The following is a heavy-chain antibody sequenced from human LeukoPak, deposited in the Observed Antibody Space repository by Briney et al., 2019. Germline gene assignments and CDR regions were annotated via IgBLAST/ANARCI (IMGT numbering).Heavy chain of an antibody. CDR3: ANHYYDSSGPDAFDI. V-gene: IGHV3-23*01. CDR1: GFTFSSYA. Sequence: GGSLRLSCAASGFTFSSYAMSWVRQAPGKGLEWVSAISGSGGSAYYADSVKGRFTISRDNSKNTLYLQMNSLRAEDTAVYYCANHYYDSSGPDAFDIWGQGTMVTVSS. D-gene: IGHD3-22*01. CDR2: ISGSGGSA. J-gene: IGHJ3*02.